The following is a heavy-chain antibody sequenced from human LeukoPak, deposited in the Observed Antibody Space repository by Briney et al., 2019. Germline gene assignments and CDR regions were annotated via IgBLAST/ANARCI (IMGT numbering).Heavy chain of an antibody. Sequence: SETLSLTCAVSGGSISSSNWWSWVRQPPGKGLEWSGEIYHSGSTNYNPSLKSRVTISVDKSKNQFSLKLSSVTAADTAVYYCARQVVAAAGTFDSWGQGTLVTVSS. CDR2: IYHSGST. D-gene: IGHD6-13*01. V-gene: IGHV4-4*02. CDR3: ARQVVAAAGTFDS. J-gene: IGHJ5*01. CDR1: GGSISSSNW.